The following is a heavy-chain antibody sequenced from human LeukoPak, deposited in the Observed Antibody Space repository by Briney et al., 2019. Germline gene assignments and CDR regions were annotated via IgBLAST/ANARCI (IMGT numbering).Heavy chain of an antibody. CDR1: GFTFSSYA. J-gene: IGHJ4*02. Sequence: GGSLRLSCAASGFTFSSYAMSWVRQAPGKGLEWVSAITGSGAGTYYADSVGGRFTISRDNSKNTLYLQMDSLRAEDTAVYYCAKRRAVTPIREAIDSWGQGTLVTVSS. D-gene: IGHD2-21*02. CDR2: ITGSGAGT. CDR3: AKRRAVTPIREAIDS. V-gene: IGHV3-23*01.